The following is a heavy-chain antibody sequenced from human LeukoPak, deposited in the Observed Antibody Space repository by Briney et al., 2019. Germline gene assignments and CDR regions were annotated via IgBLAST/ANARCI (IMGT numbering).Heavy chain of an antibody. CDR3: AKYVSGTYYYFDY. V-gene: IGHV3-23*01. Sequence: GGSLRLSCAASGFTVSSNYMSWVRQAPGKGLEWVSAISGSGGFTYYADSVKGRFTISRDNSKNTLDLQMNSLRAEDTALYYCAKYVSGTYYYFDYWGQGTLVTVSS. D-gene: IGHD3-16*01. J-gene: IGHJ4*02. CDR1: GFTVSSNY. CDR2: ISGSGGFT.